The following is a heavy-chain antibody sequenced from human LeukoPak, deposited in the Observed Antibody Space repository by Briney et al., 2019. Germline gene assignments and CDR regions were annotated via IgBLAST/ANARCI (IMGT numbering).Heavy chain of an antibody. V-gene: IGHV3-21*01. Sequence: GGSLRLSCAASGFTFSSYSMNWVRQAPGKGLEWVSSISSSSSYIYYADSVKGRFTISRDNAKNSLYLQINSLRAEDTAVYYCARGSILNDDYGDYPNWFDPWGQGTLVTVSS. J-gene: IGHJ5*02. CDR1: GFTFSSYS. CDR3: ARGSILNDDYGDYPNWFDP. D-gene: IGHD4-17*01. CDR2: ISSSSSYI.